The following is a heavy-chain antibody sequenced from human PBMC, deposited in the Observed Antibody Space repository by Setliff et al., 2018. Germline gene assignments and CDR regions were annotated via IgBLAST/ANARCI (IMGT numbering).Heavy chain of an antibody. CDR3: ARHKVIKKEFIRLTWFDP. J-gene: IGHJ5*02. Sequence: KTSETLSLTCSVSGGFISSYYWSWIRQPPGRGLEWIGFIYTSLSTIYNPSLKSRVTISVDTSKNHFSLRLGSVTAADTAVYYCARHKVIKKEFIRLTWFDPWGQGTPVTVSS. CDR1: GGFISSYY. CDR2: IYTSLST. V-gene: IGHV4-4*08. D-gene: IGHD3-10*01.